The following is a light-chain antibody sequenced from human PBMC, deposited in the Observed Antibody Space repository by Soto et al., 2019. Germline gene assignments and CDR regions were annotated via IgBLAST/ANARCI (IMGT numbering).Light chain of an antibody. CDR3: QVWDSSSDLGV. V-gene: IGLV3-21*02. Sequence: SYELTQPPSVSVAPGQTARIACGGNDIGSKRVNWYQQKPGQAPVLVVYDDSDRPSGTPERFSGSNSGNTATLTISWVEAGDEADYYCQVWDSSSDLGVFGTGTKVTVL. CDR2: DDS. J-gene: IGLJ1*01. CDR1: DIGSKR.